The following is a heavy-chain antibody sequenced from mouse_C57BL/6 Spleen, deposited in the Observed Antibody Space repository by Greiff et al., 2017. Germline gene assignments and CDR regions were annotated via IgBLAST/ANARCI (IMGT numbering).Heavy chain of an antibody. Sequence: EVQRVESGGGLVQPKGSLKLSCAASGFSFNTYAMNWVRQAPGEGLEWVARIRSKSNNYATYYADSVKDRFTISRDDSESMLYLQMNNLKTEDTAMYYCVRDGYSAWFAYWGQGTLVTVSA. V-gene: IGHV10-1*01. CDR3: VRDGYSAWFAY. J-gene: IGHJ3*01. D-gene: IGHD2-3*01. CDR2: IRSKSNNYAT. CDR1: GFSFNTYA.